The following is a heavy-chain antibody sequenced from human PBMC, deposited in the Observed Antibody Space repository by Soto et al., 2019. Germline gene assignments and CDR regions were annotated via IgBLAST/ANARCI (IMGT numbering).Heavy chain of an antibody. V-gene: IGHV3-23*01. J-gene: IGHJ4*02. Sequence: GGSLRLSCAASGFTFSSYAMSWVRQAPGKGLEWVSAISGSGGSTYYADSVKGRFTISRDNSKNTLYLQMNSLRAEDTAVYYCAKDVNYDFWSGYNDYWGQGTLVTVSS. CDR2: ISGSGGST. CDR1: GFTFSSYA. CDR3: AKDVNYDFWSGYNDY. D-gene: IGHD3-3*01.